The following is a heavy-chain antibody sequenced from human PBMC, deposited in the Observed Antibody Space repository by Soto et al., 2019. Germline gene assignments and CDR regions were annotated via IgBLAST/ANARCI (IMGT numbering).Heavy chain of an antibody. CDR1: GGSISNYY. Sequence: PSETLSLTCTVSGGSISNYYWSWIRQPPGKGLECIGYIHYSGITKYNPSLESRVTISLDKSKNQFSLKLRSVTAADTAVYYCARGWRGYIYGYDHWGQGTLVTVSS. J-gene: IGHJ4*02. CDR2: IHYSGIT. D-gene: IGHD5-18*01. V-gene: IGHV4-59*01. CDR3: ARGWRGYIYGYDH.